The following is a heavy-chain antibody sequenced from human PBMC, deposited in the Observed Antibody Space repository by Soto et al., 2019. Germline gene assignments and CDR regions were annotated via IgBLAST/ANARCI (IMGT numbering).Heavy chain of an antibody. J-gene: IGHJ4*02. V-gene: IGHV3-30-3*02. D-gene: IGHD3-22*01. CDR3: AKFGYYYDSSGQDY. Sequence: PGGSLRLSCASSVFTFISYAMHWVRQAPGKGLEWVAVISYDGSNKYYADSVKGRFTISRDNSKNTLYLQMNSLRAEDTAVYYCAKFGYYYDSSGQDYWGQGTLVTVSS. CDR2: ISYDGSNK. CDR1: VFTFISYA.